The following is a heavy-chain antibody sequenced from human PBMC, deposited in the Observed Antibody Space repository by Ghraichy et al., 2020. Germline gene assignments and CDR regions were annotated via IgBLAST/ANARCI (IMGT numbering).Heavy chain of an antibody. Sequence: GESRRLSCAASGFTFSSYSMNWVRQAPGKGLEWVSYISSSSSTIYYADSVKGRFTISRVNAKNSLYLQMNSLRDEDTAVYYCARGASVTTLYHWFDPWGQGTLVTVSS. CDR1: GFTFSSYS. CDR2: ISSSSSTI. CDR3: ARGASVTTLYHWFDP. J-gene: IGHJ5*02. V-gene: IGHV3-48*02. D-gene: IGHD4-17*01.